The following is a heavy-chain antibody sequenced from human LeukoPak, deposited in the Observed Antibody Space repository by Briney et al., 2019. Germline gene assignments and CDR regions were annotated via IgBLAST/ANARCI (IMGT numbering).Heavy chain of an antibody. D-gene: IGHD3-22*01. CDR1: GFTFSSYA. V-gene: IGHV3-23*01. Sequence: GGSLRLSCAASGFTFSSYAMSWVRQAPGKGLEWVSAISGSGGSTYYADSVKGRFTISRDNSKNTLYLQMNSLRAEGTAVYYCARGQYYYDSSGYYYPLYFDYWGQGTLVTVSS. J-gene: IGHJ4*02. CDR2: ISGSGGST. CDR3: ARGQYYYDSSGYYYPLYFDY.